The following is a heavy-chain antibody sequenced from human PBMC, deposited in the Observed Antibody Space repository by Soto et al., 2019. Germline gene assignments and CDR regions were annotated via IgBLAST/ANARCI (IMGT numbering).Heavy chain of an antibody. Sequence: GGSLRLSCKASGFMFNNSAMTWVRQAPGQGLQWVASXXDXXGXRXXXYXXXSVKGRFTISRDNSKNTLYLQLDSLTGADTAVYYCARAKAVVIAALDIWGQGTMVTVSS. CDR3: ARAKAVVIAALDI. CDR2: XXDXXGXRXXX. D-gene: IGHD2-21*01. V-gene: IGHV3-23*01. CDR1: GFMFNNSA. J-gene: IGHJ3*02.